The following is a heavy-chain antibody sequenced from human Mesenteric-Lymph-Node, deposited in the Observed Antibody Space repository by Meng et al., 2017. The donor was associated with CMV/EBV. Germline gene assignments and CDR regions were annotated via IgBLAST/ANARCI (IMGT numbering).Heavy chain of an antibody. D-gene: IGHD2-2*02. J-gene: IGHJ4*02. Sequence: SVKVSCKASGGTFSSYAISWVRQAPGQGLEWRGGIIPIFGTANYAQKFQGRVTITTDESPSTAYMELSSLRSEDTAVYYCASSKWNRACSSTSCYTSDYWGQGTLVTVSS. V-gene: IGHV1-69*05. CDR1: GGTFSSYA. CDR2: IIPIFGTA. CDR3: ASSKWNRACSSTSCYTSDY.